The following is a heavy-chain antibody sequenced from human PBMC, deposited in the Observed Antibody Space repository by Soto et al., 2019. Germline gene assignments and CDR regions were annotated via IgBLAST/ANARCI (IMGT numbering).Heavy chain of an antibody. D-gene: IGHD2-21*01. CDR2: IYLGDSEI. Sequence: GESLKITCQAFGYSYTTYWIAWVRQTPGRGLEWVCLIYLGDSEIKYSPSFYIQVTVTVDESTSTAYLQLIGLKTSDTGMYFCARSPARNSLAPFDFWGQGSLVTVSS. CDR1: GYSYTTYW. V-gene: IGHV5-51*01. CDR3: ARSPARNSLAPFDF. J-gene: IGHJ4*02.